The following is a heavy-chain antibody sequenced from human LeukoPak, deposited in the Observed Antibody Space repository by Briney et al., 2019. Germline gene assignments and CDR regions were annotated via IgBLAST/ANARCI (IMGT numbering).Heavy chain of an antibody. CDR3: ARDAGYYDSSGSFDY. Sequence: PGGSLRLSCAASGFTFSSYSMNWVRQAPGKGLEWVSYISSSSSTIYYADSVRGRFTISRDNAKNSLYLQMNSLRAEDTAVYYCARDAGYYDSSGSFDYWGQGTLVTVSS. D-gene: IGHD3-22*01. J-gene: IGHJ4*02. V-gene: IGHV3-48*01. CDR1: GFTFSSYS. CDR2: ISSSSSTI.